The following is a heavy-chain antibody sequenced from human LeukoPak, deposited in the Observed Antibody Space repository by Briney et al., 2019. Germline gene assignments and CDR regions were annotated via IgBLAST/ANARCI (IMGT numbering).Heavy chain of an antibody. J-gene: IGHJ6*03. CDR2: ISAYNGNT. V-gene: IGHV1-18*01. Sequence: ASVKVSCKASGYTFTNYGVTWVRQAPGQGLEWMGWISAYNGNTNYAQKLQGRVTMTTDTSTSTAYMELRSLRSDDTAVYYRASVCALGDGSGSYYYYYMDVWGKGTTVTVSS. CDR1: GYTFTNYG. D-gene: IGHD3-10*01. CDR3: ASVCALGDGSGSYYYYYMDV.